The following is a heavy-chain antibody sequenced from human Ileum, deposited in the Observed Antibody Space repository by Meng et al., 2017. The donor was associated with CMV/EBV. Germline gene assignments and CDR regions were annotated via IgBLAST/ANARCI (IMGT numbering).Heavy chain of an antibody. CDR2: ISNSVNYT. J-gene: IGHJ4*02. Sequence: LSCAASGFSFSSSSMNWVRQAPGKGLEWVSSISNSVNYTYYADSVKGRFTISRDNPKNSLYLQMNSLRAEDTAVYYCARVSGSSLAYWGQGTLVTVSS. V-gene: IGHV3-21*06. CDR3: ARVSGSSLAY. CDR1: GFSFSSSS. D-gene: IGHD3-10*01.